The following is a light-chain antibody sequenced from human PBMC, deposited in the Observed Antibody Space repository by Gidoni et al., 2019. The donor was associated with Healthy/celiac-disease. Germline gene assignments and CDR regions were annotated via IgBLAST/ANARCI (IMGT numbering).Light chain of an antibody. J-gene: IGKJ1*01. CDR3: QQYYSYPWT. Sequence: DIQLTQSPSSLSASVGDRVTITCRASQSISYYLDWFQQKPGKAPKPLIYAASSLQSGVPSKFSGSGSGTDFTLTISSLQPEDFATYYCQQYYSYPWTFGQGTKVEIK. CDR2: AAS. V-gene: IGKV1-16*02. CDR1: QSISYY.